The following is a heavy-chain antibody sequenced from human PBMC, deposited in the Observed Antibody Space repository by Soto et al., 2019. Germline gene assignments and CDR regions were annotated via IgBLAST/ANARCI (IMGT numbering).Heavy chain of an antibody. CDR2: IWYDGSNK. CDR3: ASFAAADPFDY. D-gene: IGHD6-13*01. CDR1: GFTFSSYG. Sequence: ESGGGVVQPGRSLRLSCAASGFTFSSYGMHWVRQAPGKGLEWVAVIWYDGSNKYYADSVKGRFTISRDNSKNTLYLQMNSLRAEDTAVYYCASFAAADPFDYWGQGTLVTVSS. J-gene: IGHJ4*02. V-gene: IGHV3-33*01.